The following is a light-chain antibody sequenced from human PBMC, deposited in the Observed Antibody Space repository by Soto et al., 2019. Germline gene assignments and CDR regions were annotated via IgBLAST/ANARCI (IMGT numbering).Light chain of an antibody. CDR1: QSVSSN. V-gene: IGKV3-15*01. CDR2: GAS. Sequence: EMVMTQSPATLSVSPGERATLSCRASQSVSSNLAWYQQKPGQAPRLLIYGASTRATGIPARFSGSGSETEFTLTISGLQSEDSAVYYCQQYNNWPPWTFGQGTKVDI. J-gene: IGKJ1*01. CDR3: QQYNNWPPWT.